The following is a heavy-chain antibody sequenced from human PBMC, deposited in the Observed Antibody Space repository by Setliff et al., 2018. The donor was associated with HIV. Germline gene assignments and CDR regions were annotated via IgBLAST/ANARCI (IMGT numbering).Heavy chain of an antibody. J-gene: IGHJ4*02. CDR3: ARGKYYFDSGTPSYFDY. CDR2: INHDGIT. V-gene: IGHV4-34*01. D-gene: IGHD3-10*01. Sequence: SETLSLTCAVYGGSFSGYFWSWIRQPPGKGLEWIGEINHDGITNYNPSLKSRVTVSVDTSKSQFSLKLSSVTAADTAVYYFARGKYYFDSGTPSYFDYWGQGSLVTVSS. CDR1: GGSFSGYF.